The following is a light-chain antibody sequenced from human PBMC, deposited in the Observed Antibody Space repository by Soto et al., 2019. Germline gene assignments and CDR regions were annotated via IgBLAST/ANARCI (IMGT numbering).Light chain of an antibody. CDR1: SSNVASNT. CDR3: AAWDDSLNGMV. Sequence: QSVLTQPPSASGTPGQRVTISCSGSSSNVASNTVNWYQQLPGTAPKLLIHSNNQRPSGVPDRFSGSKSGTSASLAISGLQSEDEADFYCAAWDDSLNGMVFGGGTKVTVL. CDR2: SNN. J-gene: IGLJ2*01. V-gene: IGLV1-44*01.